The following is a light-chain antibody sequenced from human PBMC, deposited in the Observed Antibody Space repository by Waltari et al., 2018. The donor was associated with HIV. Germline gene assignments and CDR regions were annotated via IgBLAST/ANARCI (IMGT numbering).Light chain of an antibody. Sequence: HSALTQPASVSGSPGQSITISCTGTSNAVGGFDLVSWYQHHPGKAPKLIIFEVNKRPSGVSNRFSGSKSGNTASLTISGLQTEDETDYYCCSYARSRSLLFGRGTKLTVL. CDR1: SNAVGGFDL. CDR3: CSYARSRSLL. V-gene: IGLV2-23*02. CDR2: EVN. J-gene: IGLJ2*01.